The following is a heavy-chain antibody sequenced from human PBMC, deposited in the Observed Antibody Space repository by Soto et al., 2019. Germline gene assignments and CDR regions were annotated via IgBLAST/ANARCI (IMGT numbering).Heavy chain of an antibody. J-gene: IGHJ4*02. D-gene: IGHD6-19*01. Sequence: EVQLVESGGGLVKPGGSLRLSCAASGFTFSRYSMNWVRQAPGKGLEWVSSISSSSSYIYYADSVKGRFTISRDNAKNSLYLQMNSLRAEDTAVYYCARAGPAAFDYWGQGTLVTVSS. CDR1: GFTFSRYS. CDR2: ISSSSSYI. CDR3: ARAGPAAFDY. V-gene: IGHV3-21*01.